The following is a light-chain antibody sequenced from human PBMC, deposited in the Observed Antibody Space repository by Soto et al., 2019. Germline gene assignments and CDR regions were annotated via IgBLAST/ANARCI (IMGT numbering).Light chain of an antibody. CDR3: QQYCGSPRT. J-gene: IGKJ5*01. V-gene: IGKV3-20*01. CDR1: QSVTGNS. Sequence: EIVLTQFPGTLSLSPGERATLSCRASQSVTGNSLAWYQQKLGRAPRVLIYGASNRATGIPDRFSGSESGTDFTLTSTRREPEYFAVYFCQQYCGSPRTFGQGTLLESK. CDR2: GAS.